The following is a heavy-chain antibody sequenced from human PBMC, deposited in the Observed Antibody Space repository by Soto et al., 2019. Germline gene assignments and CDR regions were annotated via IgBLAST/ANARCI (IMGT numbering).Heavy chain of an antibody. CDR3: ARTVSWRRGPFDS. V-gene: IGHV3-48*02. CDR1: GFIFNTYS. D-gene: IGHD3-16*01. Sequence: EVQLVESGGGLIQPGGSLRLSCAASGFIFNTYSMNWVRQAPGKGLEWVSYISGSSQTIFYADSVRGRFTISRDNANNSTYLQMVSLRDEDTAVYDCARTVSWRRGPFDSWGQGTLVTVSS. J-gene: IGHJ4*02. CDR2: ISGSSQTI.